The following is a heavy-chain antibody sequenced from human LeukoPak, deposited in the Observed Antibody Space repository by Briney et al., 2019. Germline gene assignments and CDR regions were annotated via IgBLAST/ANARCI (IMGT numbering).Heavy chain of an antibody. J-gene: IGHJ4*02. Sequence: ASVKVSCKASGYTFTGYYTHWVRQAPGQGLEWMGWINPNSGGTNYAQKFQGRVTMTRDTSISTAYMELSRLRSDDTAVYYCARKRLNWGYFDYWGQGTLVTVSS. CDR2: INPNSGGT. V-gene: IGHV1-2*02. CDR1: GYTFTGYY. D-gene: IGHD7-27*01. CDR3: ARKRLNWGYFDY.